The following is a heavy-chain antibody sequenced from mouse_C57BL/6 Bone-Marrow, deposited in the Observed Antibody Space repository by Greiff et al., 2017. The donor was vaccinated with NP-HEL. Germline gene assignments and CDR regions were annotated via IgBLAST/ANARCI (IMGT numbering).Heavy chain of an antibody. V-gene: IGHV5-12*01. CDR2: ISNGGGST. CDR1: GFTFSDYY. CDR3: ARHGEGPGAWFAY. Sequence: EVKLMESGGGLVQPGGSLKLSCAASGFTFSDYYMYWVRQTPEKRLEWVAYISNGGGSTYYPDTVKGRFTISRDNAKNTLYLQMSRLESEGTAMDFCARHGEGPGAWFAYWGQGTLVTVSA. J-gene: IGHJ3*01.